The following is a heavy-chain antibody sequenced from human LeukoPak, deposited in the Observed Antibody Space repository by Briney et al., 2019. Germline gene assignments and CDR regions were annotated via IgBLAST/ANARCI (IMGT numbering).Heavy chain of an antibody. J-gene: IGHJ4*02. D-gene: IGHD6-6*01. Sequence: GGSLRLSCAASGFTFDDYAMHWVRQAPGKGLEWVSGISWNSGSIGYADSVKGRFTISRDNAKNSLYLQMNSLRAEDTALYYCAKDMMSDSGSSGYWGQGTLVTVSS. CDR3: AKDMMSDSGSSGY. V-gene: IGHV3-9*01. CDR2: ISWNSGSI. CDR1: GFTFDDYA.